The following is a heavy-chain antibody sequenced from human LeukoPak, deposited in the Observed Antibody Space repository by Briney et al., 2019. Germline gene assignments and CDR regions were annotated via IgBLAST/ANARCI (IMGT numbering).Heavy chain of an antibody. Sequence: KPSETLSLTCTVSGGSVSSDSYYWSWIRQPPEKGLEWIGYIYDSGSTDYNPSLKSRVTISVDTSKNQFSLRLSSVTAADTAVYYCARDFSLVWGTHYYVMDVWGQGTTVTVSS. CDR3: ARDFSLVWGTHYYVMDV. V-gene: IGHV4-61*01. J-gene: IGHJ6*02. CDR2: IYDSGST. D-gene: IGHD3-16*01. CDR1: GGSVSSDSYY.